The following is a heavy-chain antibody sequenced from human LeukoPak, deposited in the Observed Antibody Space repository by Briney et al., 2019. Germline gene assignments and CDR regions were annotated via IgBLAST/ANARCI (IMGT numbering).Heavy chain of an antibody. V-gene: IGHV3-30*02. CDR2: IRYDGSKK. CDR3: AQDPWEGYYIDY. D-gene: IGHD6-13*01. CDR1: GFTFSSHG. Sequence: GGSLRLSCAASGFTFSSHGMHWVRQAPGKGLEGVAFIRYDGSKKYYADSVKGRFTISRDNSKNTLYLQMNSLRAEDTALYYCAQDPWEGYYIDYWGQITLVTVS. J-gene: IGHJ4*02.